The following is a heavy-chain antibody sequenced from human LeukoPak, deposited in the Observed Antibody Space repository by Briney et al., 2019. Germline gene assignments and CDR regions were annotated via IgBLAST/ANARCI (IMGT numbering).Heavy chain of an antibody. J-gene: IGHJ5*02. CDR1: GYTLTELS. Sequence: ASVKVPCKVSGYTLTELSMHWVRQAPGKGLEWMGGFDPEDGETIYAQKLQGRVTMTEDTSTDTAYMELSRLRSEDTAVYYCATSGLWHDSSGLNWLDPWGQGTLVTVSS. V-gene: IGHV1-24*01. CDR3: ATSGLWHDSSGLNWLDP. D-gene: IGHD3-22*01. CDR2: FDPEDGET.